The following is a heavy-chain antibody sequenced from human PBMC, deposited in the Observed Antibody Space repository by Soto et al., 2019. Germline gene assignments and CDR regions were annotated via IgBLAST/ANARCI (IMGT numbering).Heavy chain of an antibody. D-gene: IGHD5-18*01. CDR2: INPNSGGT. Sequence: ASVKVSCKASGYTFTGYYMHWVRQAPGQGLEWMGWINPNSGGTNYAQKFQGWVTMTRDTSISTAYMGLSRLRSDDTAVYYCARVAPRHAMVDYYGMDVWGQGTTVTVSS. J-gene: IGHJ6*02. V-gene: IGHV1-2*04. CDR1: GYTFTGYY. CDR3: ARVAPRHAMVDYYGMDV.